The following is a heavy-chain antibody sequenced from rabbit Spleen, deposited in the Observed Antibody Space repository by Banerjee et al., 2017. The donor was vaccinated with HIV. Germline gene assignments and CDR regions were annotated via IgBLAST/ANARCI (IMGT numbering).Heavy chain of an antibody. D-gene: IGHD4-2*01. CDR2: INSGSGGIT. J-gene: IGHJ4*01. Sequence: QEQLVEYGGDLVQPEGSLTLTCTASGFSFSSTYWIFWVRQAPGKGLEWIGCINSGSGGITFSASWAKGRFTISRSSSTTVTLQMTSLTAADTATYFCARDLGGGRFDLWGPGTLVTVS. CDR1: GFSFSSTYW. V-gene: IGHV1S45*01. CDR3: ARDLGGGRFDL.